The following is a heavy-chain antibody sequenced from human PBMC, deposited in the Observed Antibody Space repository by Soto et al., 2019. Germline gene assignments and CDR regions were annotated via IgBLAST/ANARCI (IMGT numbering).Heavy chain of an antibody. J-gene: IGHJ6*02. D-gene: IGHD6-13*01. CDR2: IWYDGSNK. V-gene: IGHV3-33*01. Sequence: GGSLRLSCAASGFTFSSYGMHWVRQAPGKGLEWVAVIWYDGSNKYYADSVKGRFTISRDNSKNTLYLQMNSLRAEDTAVYYCARDTFNEQLVYYYYGMDVWGQGTTVTVSS. CDR1: GFTFSSYG. CDR3: ARDTFNEQLVYYYYGMDV.